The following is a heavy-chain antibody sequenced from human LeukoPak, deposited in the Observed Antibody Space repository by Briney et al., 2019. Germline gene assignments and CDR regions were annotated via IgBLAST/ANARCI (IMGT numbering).Heavy chain of an antibody. D-gene: IGHD6-13*01. CDR2: ISYDGSNK. J-gene: IGHJ5*02. Sequence: GGSLRLSCAASGFTFSSYGMHWVRQAPGKGLEWVAVISYDGSNKYYADSVKGRFTISRDNSKNTLYLQMNSLRAEDTAVYYCAKDIDPYSSSWYPSGFDPWGQGTLVTVSS. CDR1: GFTFSSYG. CDR3: AKDIDPYSSSWYPSGFDP. V-gene: IGHV3-30*18.